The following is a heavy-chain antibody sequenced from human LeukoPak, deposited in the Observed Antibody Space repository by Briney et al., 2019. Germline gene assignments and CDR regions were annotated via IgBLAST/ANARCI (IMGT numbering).Heavy chain of an antibody. Sequence: GGSLRLSCAASGFSFSTYWMSWVGRAPGKGLDWVANIKEDGSEKYYVDSVKGRFTISRDNAKNSLNLQMTSLRADDTAVYYCARDPRSKGGDWGDFDYWGQGTLVTVSS. CDR1: GFSFSTYW. J-gene: IGHJ4*02. V-gene: IGHV3-7*01. CDR2: IKEDGSEK. CDR3: ARDPRSKGGDWGDFDY. D-gene: IGHD2-21*02.